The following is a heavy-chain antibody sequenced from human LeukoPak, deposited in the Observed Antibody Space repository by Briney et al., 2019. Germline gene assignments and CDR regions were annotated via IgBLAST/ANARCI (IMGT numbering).Heavy chain of an antibody. Sequence: GASVKVSCKVSGYTLTELSMHWVRQAPGKGLEWMGGFDPDDGETIYAQKFQGRLTMTEDTSTYTAYMELSSLESEDTAMYYCSTETSRFLDWSLSYWGQGTLVTVSS. CDR3: STETSRFLDWSLSY. J-gene: IGHJ4*02. CDR1: GYTLTELS. V-gene: IGHV1-24*01. CDR2: FDPDDGET. D-gene: IGHD3/OR15-3a*01.